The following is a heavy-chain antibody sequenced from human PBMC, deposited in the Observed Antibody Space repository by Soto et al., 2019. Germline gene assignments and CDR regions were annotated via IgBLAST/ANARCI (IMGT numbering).Heavy chain of an antibody. CDR1: GFTFSSYA. Sequence: GGSLTLSCAASGFTFSSYAMHWVRQAPGKGLEWVAVISYDGSNKYYADSVKGRFTISRDNSKNTLYLQMNSLRAEDTAVYYCARAYCSSTSCYWSYWYFDLWGRGTLVTVSS. J-gene: IGHJ2*01. V-gene: IGHV3-30-3*01. D-gene: IGHD2-2*01. CDR3: ARAYCSSTSCYWSYWYFDL. CDR2: ISYDGSNK.